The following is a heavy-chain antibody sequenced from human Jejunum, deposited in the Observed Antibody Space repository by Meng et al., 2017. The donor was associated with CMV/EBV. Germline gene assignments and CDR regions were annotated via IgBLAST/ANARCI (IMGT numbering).Heavy chain of an antibody. D-gene: IGHD2-2*02. J-gene: IGHJ4*02. CDR1: GFAFSDYS. V-gene: IGHV3-23*03. Sequence: SGFAFSDYSMNWVRQAPGGGLEWLSMVYRRSTAKYYAQSVKGRFTISRDDSTSTLYLQMNSLRVDDTATYYCAKDTTPDSRYNFDCWGQGTLVTVSS. CDR2: VYRRSTAK. CDR3: AKDTTPDSRYNFDC.